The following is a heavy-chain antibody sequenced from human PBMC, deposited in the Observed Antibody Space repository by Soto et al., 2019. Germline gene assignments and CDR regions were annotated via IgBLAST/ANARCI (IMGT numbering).Heavy chain of an antibody. CDR1: GYPFIKYG. V-gene: IGHV1-18*04. CDR2: IKVDSGYT. J-gene: IGHJ5*02. Sequence: QLQLGQSAAEVKKPGASVRVSCKAYGYPFIKYGITWIRQAPAQGLEWMGWIKVDSGYTNYAQKFQGRVTMTADTSSDTAFMELRSLRLDDTSVYFCATSYDAGFDPWGQGTLVSVSS. D-gene: IGHD5-12*01. CDR3: ATSYDAGFDP.